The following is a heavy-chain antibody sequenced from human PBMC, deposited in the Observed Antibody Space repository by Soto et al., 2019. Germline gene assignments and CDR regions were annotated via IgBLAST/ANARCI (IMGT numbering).Heavy chain of an antibody. J-gene: IGHJ4*02. V-gene: IGHV5-10-1*01. D-gene: IGHD3-3*01. CDR1: GDRFIGYG. CDR3: ARGGVSTRTFDY. CDR2: IDPTDSHT. Sequence: VSLKLCCRCSGDRFIGYGISWVRQMPGKGLEWMGRIDPTDSHTYYSPSFQGHITISADKSISSAYLQWSSLRASDTAMYYCARGGVSTRTFDYWGQGTPVPVSS.